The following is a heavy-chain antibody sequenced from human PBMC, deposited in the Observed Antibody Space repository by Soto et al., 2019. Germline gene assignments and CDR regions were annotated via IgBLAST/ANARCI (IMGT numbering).Heavy chain of an antibody. J-gene: IGHJ4*02. CDR1: GFTFNSLS. Sequence: GGSLRLSCAASGFTFNSLSINWVRQAPGRGLEWVSFISSRGTYMYYADSVKGRFTISRDNAKNSVYLQMNSLRAEDTAVYYCAGENFYIAVAGFVYWGQGTLVTVSS. CDR2: ISSRGTYM. V-gene: IGHV3-21*01. D-gene: IGHD6-19*01. CDR3: AGENFYIAVAGFVY.